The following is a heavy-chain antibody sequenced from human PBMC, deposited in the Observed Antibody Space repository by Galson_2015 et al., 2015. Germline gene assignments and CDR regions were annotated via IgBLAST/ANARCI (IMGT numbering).Heavy chain of an antibody. CDR3: ARDKRDILTGYLPFDY. CDR2: TYYRSKWFN. CDR1: GDSVSSNSAA. J-gene: IGHJ4*02. V-gene: IGHV6-1*01. D-gene: IGHD3-9*01. Sequence: CAISGDSVSSNSAAWNWIRQSPSRGLEWLGRTYYRSKWFNDYAVSVRSRIAINPDTSKNQFSLQLNSVTPEDTAVYYCARDKRDILTGYLPFDYWGQGTLVTVSS.